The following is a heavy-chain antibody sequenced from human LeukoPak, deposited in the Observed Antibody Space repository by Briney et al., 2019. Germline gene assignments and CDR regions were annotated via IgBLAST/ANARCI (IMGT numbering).Heavy chain of an antibody. CDR1: GYTFTSYY. D-gene: IGHD6-13*01. CDR3: ARGGSTMGGGVIAAAGYYGMDV. V-gene: IGHV1-46*01. Sequence: ASVKVSCKASGYTFTSYYIHWVRQAPGQGLEWMGIINPSGGSTSYAQKFQGRVTMTRDTSTSTVYMELSSLRSEDTAVYYCARGGSTMGGGVIAAAGYYGMDVWGQGTTVTVSS. J-gene: IGHJ6*02. CDR2: INPSGGST.